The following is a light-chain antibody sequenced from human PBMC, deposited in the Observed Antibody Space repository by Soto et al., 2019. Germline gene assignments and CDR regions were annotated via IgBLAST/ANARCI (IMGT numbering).Light chain of an antibody. CDR3: QQYDDLPLT. CDR2: DAS. J-gene: IGKJ4*01. CDR1: QDISNY. Sequence: DLQMTQSPSSLSASVGDRVTITCQASQDISNYLNWYQQKPGKAPKLLIYDASNLETGVSSRFSGSGSGTHFTFTISSLQPEDIATYYCQQYDDLPLTFGGGTKVEIK. V-gene: IGKV1-33*01.